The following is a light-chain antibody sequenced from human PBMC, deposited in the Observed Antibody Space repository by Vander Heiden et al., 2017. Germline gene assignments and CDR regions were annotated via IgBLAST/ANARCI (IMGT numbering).Light chain of an antibody. V-gene: IGLV3-1*01. CDR2: QDS. CDR3: QAWDSSVV. Sequence: SYGLTRPPSVSVSPGQTASITCSGDKLGDKYACWYQQKPGQSPVLVIYQDSKRPSGIPERFSGSNSGNTATLTISGTQAMDEADYYCQAWDSSVVFGGGTKLTVL. CDR1: KLGDKY. J-gene: IGLJ2*01.